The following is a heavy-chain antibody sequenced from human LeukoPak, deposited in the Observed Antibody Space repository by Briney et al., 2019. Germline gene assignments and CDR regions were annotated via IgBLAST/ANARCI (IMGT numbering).Heavy chain of an antibody. CDR3: AELGITMIGGV. D-gene: IGHD3-10*02. J-gene: IGHJ6*04. Sequence: GGSLRLSCAASGFTFSNAWMSWVRQAPGKGLEWVSAISGSGGSTYYADSVKGRFTISRDNAKNSLYLQMNSLRAEDTAVYYCAELGITMIGGVWGKGTTVTISS. CDR1: GFTFSNAW. V-gene: IGHV3-23*01. CDR2: ISGSGGST.